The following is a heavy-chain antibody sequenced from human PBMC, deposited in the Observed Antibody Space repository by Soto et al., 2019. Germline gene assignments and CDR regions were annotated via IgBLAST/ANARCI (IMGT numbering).Heavy chain of an antibody. CDR2: IIPIFVTA. V-gene: IGHV1-69*12. Sequence: QVQLVQSGAEVKKPGSSVKVSCKASGGTFSSYAISWVRQAPGQGLEWMGGIIPIFVTANYAQQFQGRVTITADESTSTAYMELSSLRSEDTAVYYCARHPGGRGYYYGMDVWCQGTTVTVSS. CDR1: GGTFSSYA. D-gene: IGHD2-15*01. CDR3: ARHPGGRGYYYGMDV. J-gene: IGHJ6*02.